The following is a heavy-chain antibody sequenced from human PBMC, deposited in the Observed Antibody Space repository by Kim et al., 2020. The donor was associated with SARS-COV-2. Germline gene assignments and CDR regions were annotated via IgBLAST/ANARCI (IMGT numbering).Heavy chain of an antibody. Sequence: GGSLRLSCAASGFTFSSYAMSWVRQAPGKGLEWLSSISGRDGSTYYVDSVKGRVTISRDNSKNTLHLQMNSLRAEDTAVYYCAKDSWLNYGGNSDYWGQG. V-gene: IGHV3-23*01. CDR3: AKDSWLNYGGNSDY. J-gene: IGHJ4*02. CDR2: ISGRDGST. D-gene: IGHD4-17*01. CDR1: GFTFSSYA.